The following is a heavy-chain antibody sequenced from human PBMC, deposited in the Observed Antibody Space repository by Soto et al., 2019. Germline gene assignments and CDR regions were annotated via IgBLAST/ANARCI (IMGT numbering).Heavy chain of an antibody. J-gene: IGHJ4*02. D-gene: IGHD6-13*01. CDR3: AREYSSRPHYFDY. Sequence: SETLSLTCTVSGGSISSYYWSWIQQPAGKGLEWIGRIYTSGSTNYNPSLKSRVTMSVETSKNQFSLKLSSVTAADTAVYYCAREYSSRPHYFDYWDQGTLGTVSS. CDR1: GGSISSYY. CDR2: IYTSGST. V-gene: IGHV4-4*07.